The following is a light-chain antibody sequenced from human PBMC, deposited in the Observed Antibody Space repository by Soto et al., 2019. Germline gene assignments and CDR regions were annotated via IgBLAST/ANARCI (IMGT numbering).Light chain of an antibody. CDR2: DAS. J-gene: IGKJ1*01. Sequence: EIVLTQSPGTLSLSPGERASLSCRASQSVSSSYLAWYQQIPGQAPRLLINDASRRATGIPDRFSGSGSGTDFTLTISSLEPEDCAVYYCQQYGSSPPTFGQWTKVDIK. CDR1: QSVSSSY. V-gene: IGKV3-20*01. CDR3: QQYGSSPPT.